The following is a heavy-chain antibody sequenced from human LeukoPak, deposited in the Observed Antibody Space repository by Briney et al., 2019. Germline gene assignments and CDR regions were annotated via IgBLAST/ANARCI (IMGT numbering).Heavy chain of an antibody. CDR1: GGSISSGSYY. J-gene: IGHJ5*02. CDR3: ARDGFGELLSNWFDP. Sequence: SETLSLTCTVSGGSISSGSYYWSWIRQPAGKGLGWIGRIYTGGSTNYNPSLKSRVTISVDTSKNQFSLKLSSVTAADTAVYYCARDGFGELLSNWFDPWGQGTLVTVSS. V-gene: IGHV4-61*02. CDR2: IYTGGST. D-gene: IGHD3-10*01.